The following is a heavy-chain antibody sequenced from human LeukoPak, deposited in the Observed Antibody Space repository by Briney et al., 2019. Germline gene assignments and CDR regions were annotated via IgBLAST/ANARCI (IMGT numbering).Heavy chain of an antibody. CDR1: GVTFSSYG. J-gene: IGHJ4*02. V-gene: IGHV3-30*18. D-gene: IGHD3-9*01. Sequence: GGSLRLSCAASGVTFSSYGMHWVRQAPGKGLEWVAVISYDGSNKYYADSVKGRFTISRDNSKNTLYLQMNSLRAEDTAVYYCAKDRTYDILPEQIDYWGQGTLVTVSS. CDR2: ISYDGSNK. CDR3: AKDRTYDILPEQIDY.